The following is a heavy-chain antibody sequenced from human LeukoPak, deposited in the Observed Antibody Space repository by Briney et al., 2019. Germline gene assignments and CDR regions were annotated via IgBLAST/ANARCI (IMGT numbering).Heavy chain of an antibody. CDR1: GFTSGTYW. Sequence: GGALSLSCAASGFTSGTYWMSWVRQAPGKGLEWVANIKQDGSEKYYVDSVRGRFTISRDNAKNSLYLQMNSLRAEDTAVYYCPRDRASSGWYEFDYWGQGTLVTVSS. D-gene: IGHD6-19*01. CDR2: IKQDGSEK. J-gene: IGHJ4*02. V-gene: IGHV3-7*01. CDR3: PRDRASSGWYEFDY.